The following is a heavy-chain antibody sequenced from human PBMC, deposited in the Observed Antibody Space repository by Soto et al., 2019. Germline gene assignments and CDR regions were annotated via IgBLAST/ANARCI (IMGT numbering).Heavy chain of an antibody. V-gene: IGHV3-11*01. CDR2: ITNSGSMV. CDR3: ARDALNPLPDAAFDL. Sequence: QVQLVESGGGLVKPGGSLRLSCAASGFIFSDYYMSWIRQAPGKGLEWVSYITNSGSMVFYADSVKGRFTISRDNAKNSLYLQMNSLRAEDAAVYYCARDALNPLPDAAFDLWGQGTMVTVSS. J-gene: IGHJ3*01. CDR1: GFIFSDYY.